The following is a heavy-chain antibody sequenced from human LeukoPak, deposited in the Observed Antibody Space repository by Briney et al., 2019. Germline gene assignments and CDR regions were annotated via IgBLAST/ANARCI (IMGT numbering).Heavy chain of an antibody. CDR1: GFIFTNYF. J-gene: IGHJ4*02. D-gene: IGHD3-3*01. CDR3: ARDFAGRGAHTTIFGVVINYYFDY. Sequence: GGSLRLSCAASGFIFTNYFMSWVRQAPGKGLEWVASIKHDGSEKYYVDSVRGRFTISRDNTMNSLYLQMSSLRAEDTAVYYCARDFAGRGAHTTIFGVVINYYFDYWGQGTLVTVSS. V-gene: IGHV3-7*01. CDR2: IKHDGSEK.